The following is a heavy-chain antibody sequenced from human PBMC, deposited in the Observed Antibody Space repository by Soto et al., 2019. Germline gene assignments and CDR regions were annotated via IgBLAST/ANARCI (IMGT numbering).Heavy chain of an antibody. CDR2: IYYSGST. Sequence: PSETLSLTCTVSGGSISSYYWSWIRQPPGKGLEWIGYIYYSGSTNYNPSLKSRVTISVDTSKNQFSLKLSSVTAADTAVYYCARNLMVYATGAAYFDYWGQGTLVTVSS. CDR1: GGSISSYY. J-gene: IGHJ4*02. V-gene: IGHV4-59*01. D-gene: IGHD2-8*01. CDR3: ARNLMVYATGAAYFDY.